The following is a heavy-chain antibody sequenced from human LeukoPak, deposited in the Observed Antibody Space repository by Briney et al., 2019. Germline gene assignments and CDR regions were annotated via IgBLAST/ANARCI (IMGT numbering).Heavy chain of an antibody. CDR1: GFTVSSNY. CDR3: ARELVTTYATFDY. Sequence: GGSLRLSCAASGFTVSSNYMSWVRQAPGKGLEWVSVIYSGGSTYYADSVKGRFTISRDNSKNTLCLQMNSLRAEDTAVYYCARELVTTYATFDYWGQGTLVTVSS. CDR2: IYSGGST. J-gene: IGHJ4*02. D-gene: IGHD4-17*01. V-gene: IGHV3-66*01.